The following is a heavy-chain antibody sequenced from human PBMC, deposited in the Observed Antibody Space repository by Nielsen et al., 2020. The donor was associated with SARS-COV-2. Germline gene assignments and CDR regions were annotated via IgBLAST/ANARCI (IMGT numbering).Heavy chain of an antibody. CDR3: SGAGYCSSTSCQNSYYYYGMDV. D-gene: IGHD2-2*01. J-gene: IGHJ6*02. CDR2: ISYDGSSK. Sequence: WIRQPPGKGLEWVALISYDGSSKYYADSVKGRFTISRDNSKNTLYLQMNSLRAEDTAVYYCSGAGYCSSTSCQNSYYYYGMDVWGQGTTVTVSS. V-gene: IGHV3-30*04.